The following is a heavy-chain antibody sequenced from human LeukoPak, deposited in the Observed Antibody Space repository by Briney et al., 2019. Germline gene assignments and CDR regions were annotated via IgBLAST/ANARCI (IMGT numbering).Heavy chain of an antibody. V-gene: IGHV3-23*01. Sequence: PGGSLRLSCAASGFTFSGYAMSWVRQAPGKGLEWVSAISGSGGSTYYADSVKGRFTISRDNSKNTLYLQMNSLRAEDTAVYYCAKEAPRSAPIVVVPAAIAHFDYWGQGTLVTVSS. D-gene: IGHD2-2*01. J-gene: IGHJ4*02. CDR3: AKEAPRSAPIVVVPAAIAHFDY. CDR2: ISGSGGST. CDR1: GFTFSGYA.